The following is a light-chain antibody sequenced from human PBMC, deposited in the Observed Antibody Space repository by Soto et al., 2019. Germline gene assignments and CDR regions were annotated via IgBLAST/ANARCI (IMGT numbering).Light chain of an antibody. CDR2: SAS. Sequence: DIQMTQSPSSLSASVGARVPITCRASERTNSFLNWYLQKPGRAPKLLIYSASSLQSGIPSRLSGSGSGTDFTDFTLTISSLQPEDFATYYCQQTYMTPITFDHWTRLESK. J-gene: IGKJ5*01. CDR1: ERTNSF. CDR3: QQTYMTPIT. V-gene: IGKV1-39*01.